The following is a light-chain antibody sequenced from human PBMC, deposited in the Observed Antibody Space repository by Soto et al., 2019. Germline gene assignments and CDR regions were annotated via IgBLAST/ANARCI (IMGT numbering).Light chain of an antibody. V-gene: IGKV1-27*01. Sequence: DIQMTQSPSSLSASVGDRVTITCRASQGISNYLAWYQHKPGKVPKLLIYAASTLQSGVPPRFSGSGSGTDFNLTISSLQPEDVATYYCQKYNSAPWTFGQGTKVEIK. J-gene: IGKJ1*01. CDR1: QGISNY. CDR3: QKYNSAPWT. CDR2: AAS.